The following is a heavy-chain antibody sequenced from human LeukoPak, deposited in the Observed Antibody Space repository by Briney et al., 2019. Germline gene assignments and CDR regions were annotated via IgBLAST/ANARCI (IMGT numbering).Heavy chain of an antibody. Sequence: GSSVKVSCKASGGTFSSYAISWVRQAPGQGLEWMGGIIPIFGTANYAQKFQGRATITADESTSTAYMELSSLRSEDTAVYYCARVLERRLDYYYGMDVWGQGTTVTVSS. CDR1: GGTFSSYA. CDR3: ARVLERRLDYYYGMDV. J-gene: IGHJ6*02. CDR2: IIPIFGTA. V-gene: IGHV1-69*01. D-gene: IGHD1-1*01.